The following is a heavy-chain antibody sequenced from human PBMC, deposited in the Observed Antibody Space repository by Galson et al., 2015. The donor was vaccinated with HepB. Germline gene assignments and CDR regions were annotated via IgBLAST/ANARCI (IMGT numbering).Heavy chain of an antibody. CDR3: ARDKGDSSGGARAFDI. Sequence: SVKVSCKASGGTFSSYAISWVRQAPGQGLEWMGGIIPIFGIANYAQKFQGRVTITADESTSTAYMELSSLRSEDTAVYYCARDKGDSSGGARAFDIWGQGTMVTVSS. V-gene: IGHV1-69*13. CDR2: IIPIFGIA. CDR1: GGTFSSYA. J-gene: IGHJ3*02. D-gene: IGHD6-19*01.